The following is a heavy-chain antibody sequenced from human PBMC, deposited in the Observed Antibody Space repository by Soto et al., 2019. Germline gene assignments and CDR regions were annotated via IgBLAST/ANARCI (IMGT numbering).Heavy chain of an antibody. J-gene: IGHJ6*02. V-gene: IGHV3-30*18. CDR1: GFTFSTYG. Sequence: GGSLRLSCAASGFTFSTYGMHWVRQAPGKGLEWVAVISYDGSNKYYADSVKGRFTISRDNSKNTLYLQMNSLRAEDTAVFYCAKDTYYDFWSGYYYYYGMDVWGQGTTVTVSS. CDR3: AKDTYYDFWSGYYYYYGMDV. D-gene: IGHD3-3*01. CDR2: ISYDGSNK.